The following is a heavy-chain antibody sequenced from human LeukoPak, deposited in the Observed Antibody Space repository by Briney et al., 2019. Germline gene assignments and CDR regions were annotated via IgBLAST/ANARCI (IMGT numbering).Heavy chain of an antibody. J-gene: IGHJ5*02. Sequence: SVKVSCKASGGTFSSYAISWVRQAPGQGLEWMGRIIPIFGTANYAQKFQGRVTITTDESTSTAYMELSSLRSEDTAVYYCARELLGTYYYDSTGLENWFDPWGQGTLVTVSS. CDR1: GGTFSSYA. CDR3: ARELLGTYYYDSTGLENWFDP. D-gene: IGHD3-22*01. CDR2: IIPIFGTA. V-gene: IGHV1-69*05.